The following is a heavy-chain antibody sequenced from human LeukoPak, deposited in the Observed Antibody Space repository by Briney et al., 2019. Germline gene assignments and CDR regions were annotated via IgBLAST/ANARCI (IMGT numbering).Heavy chain of an antibody. J-gene: IGHJ4*02. CDR2: TYYRSKWCN. CDR3: ARDPGYSSGPKAPADYFDY. V-gene: IGHV6-1*01. Sequence: SQTLSLTCAISGDSVSSNSAAWNWIRQSPSRGLEWLGRTYYRSKWCNDYAVSVKSRITINPDTSKNQFSLQLNSVTPEDTAVYYCARDPGYSSGPKAPADYFDYWGQGTLVTVSS. D-gene: IGHD6-19*01. CDR1: GDSVSSNSAA.